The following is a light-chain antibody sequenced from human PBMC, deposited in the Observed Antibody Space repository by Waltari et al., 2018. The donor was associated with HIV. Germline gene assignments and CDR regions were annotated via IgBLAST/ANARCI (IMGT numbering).Light chain of an antibody. V-gene: IGKV1-39*01. CDR3: QQSYTTRWT. J-gene: IGKJ1*01. CDR2: GAS. CDR1: QSIDNS. Sequence: DIQMTQSPSSLSASVGDRVTITCRASQSIDNSLNWYQQTTGKAPNLLIYGASRLHSGVPSMFSGSGSGTDFTLTVNILQPEDFATYYCQQSYTTRWTFGLGTKVEMK.